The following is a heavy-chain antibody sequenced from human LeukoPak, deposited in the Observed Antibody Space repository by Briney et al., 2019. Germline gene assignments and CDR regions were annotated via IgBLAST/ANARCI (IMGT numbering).Heavy chain of an antibody. D-gene: IGHD3-22*01. CDR1: GYSFTSYW. CDR2: IYPGDSDT. V-gene: IGHV5-51*01. J-gene: IGHJ3*02. Sequence: GESLKISCNGSGYSFTSYWIGWVRQMPGKGLEWMGIIYPGDSDTRYSPSFQGQVTISADKSISTAYLQWSSLKASDTAMYYCARPYYYDSSGYYYGAPRGAFDIWGQGTMVTVSS. CDR3: ARPYYYDSSGYYYGAPRGAFDI.